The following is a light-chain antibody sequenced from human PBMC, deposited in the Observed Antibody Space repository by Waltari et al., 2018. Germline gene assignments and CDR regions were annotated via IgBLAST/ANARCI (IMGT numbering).Light chain of an antibody. Sequence: QSALTQPASVSGSPGQSITISCTGTRSDVGSYNFVSWYQQHPGKAPKLMIYEVTKRPSGVSNRFSGSKSGNTASLTISGLQAEDEAEYYCCSYAGSSYVFGTGTRVTAL. J-gene: IGLJ1*01. CDR3: CSYAGSSYV. CDR2: EVT. CDR1: RSDVGSYNF. V-gene: IGLV2-23*02.